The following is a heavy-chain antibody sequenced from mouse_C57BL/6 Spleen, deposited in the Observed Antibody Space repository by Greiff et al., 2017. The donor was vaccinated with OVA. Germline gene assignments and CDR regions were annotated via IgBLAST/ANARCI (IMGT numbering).Heavy chain of an antibody. V-gene: IGHV1-54*01. D-gene: IGHD1-1*02. Sequence: QVQLQQSGAELVRPGTSVKVSCKASGYAFTNYLIEWVKQRPGQGLEWIGVINPGSGGTNYNEKFKGKATLTADKSSSTAYMQLSSLTSGDTAVYFWARSGWEYYFDYWGQGTTLTVSS. J-gene: IGHJ2*01. CDR2: INPGSGGT. CDR3: ARSGWEYYFDY. CDR1: GYAFTNYL.